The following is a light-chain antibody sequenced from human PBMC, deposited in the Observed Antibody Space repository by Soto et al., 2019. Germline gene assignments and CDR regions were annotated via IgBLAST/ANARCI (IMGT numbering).Light chain of an antibody. Sequence: EIVLTQSPGTLSLSPGERATLSCRASQSVRSSYLAWYQQRPGQAPRLLISGASSRATGISDRFSGSGSGTDFTLTISRLEPEDFAVYYCQQHGSSPGTFGQGTKVEIK. J-gene: IGKJ1*01. V-gene: IGKV3-20*01. CDR3: QQHGSSPGT. CDR1: QSVRSSY. CDR2: GAS.